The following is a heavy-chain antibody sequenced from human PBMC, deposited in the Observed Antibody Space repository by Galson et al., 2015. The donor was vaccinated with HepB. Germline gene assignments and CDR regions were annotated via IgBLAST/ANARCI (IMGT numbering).Heavy chain of an antibody. CDR1: GFTFSSHA. D-gene: IGHD3-16*01. CDR2: ISYDGSSK. CDR3: AREATGGSLLSYYMDV. V-gene: IGHV3-30-3*01. Sequence: SLRLSCAASGFTFSSHAIHWVRQAPGKGLEWVAVISYDGSSKYYADSVKGRFTISRDNSKNTLYLQMNSLRAEDTAVYHCAREATGGSLLSYYMDVWGKGTTVTVSS. J-gene: IGHJ6*03.